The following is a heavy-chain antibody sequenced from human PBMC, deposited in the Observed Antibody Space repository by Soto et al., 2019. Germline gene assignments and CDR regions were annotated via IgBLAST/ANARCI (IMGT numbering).Heavy chain of an antibody. CDR2: IVPMLGTP. D-gene: IGHD1-26*01. V-gene: IGHV1-69*01. CDR1: GGTFDNFI. CDR3: ARNGTYSSSLSQYSGMDV. J-gene: IGHJ6*01. Sequence: QVQLVQSGAEVKEPGSSVRVSCKASGGTFDNFIMNWVRQTPGQGLEWMGGIVPMLGTPTYAEKFKGRVTISATGSSGTMSMEVTSLISEDTAIYYCARNGTYSSSLSQYSGMDVWGQGTTVTVSS.